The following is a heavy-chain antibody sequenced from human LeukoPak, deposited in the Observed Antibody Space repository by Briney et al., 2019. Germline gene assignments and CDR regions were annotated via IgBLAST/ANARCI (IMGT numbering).Heavy chain of an antibody. D-gene: IGHD7-27*01. CDR2: IIPILGIA. J-gene: IGHJ1*01. Sequence: ASVKVSCKASGGTFISYAISWVRQAPGQGLEWMGRIIPILGIANYAQKFQGRVTITADKSTSTAYMELSSLRSEDTAVYYCARGRGLGSRPAEYFQHWGQGTLVTVSS. CDR1: GGTFISYA. V-gene: IGHV1-69*04. CDR3: ARGRGLGSRPAEYFQH.